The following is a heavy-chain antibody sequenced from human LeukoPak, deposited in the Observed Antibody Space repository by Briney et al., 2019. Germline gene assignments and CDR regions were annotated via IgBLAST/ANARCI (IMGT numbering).Heavy chain of an antibody. Sequence: PGGSPRLSCAASGFTLSSYAMSWVRQAPGKGLEGVSIISGSGGDIYYADSVKGRLTISRDNYKSTLYLQMNSLKAEDTAVYYCAKGPPYCSSTSCSLFDNWGQGTLVTVSS. D-gene: IGHD2-2*01. V-gene: IGHV3-23*01. CDR1: GFTLSSYA. J-gene: IGHJ4*02. CDR2: ISGSGGDI. CDR3: AKGPPYCSSTSCSLFDN.